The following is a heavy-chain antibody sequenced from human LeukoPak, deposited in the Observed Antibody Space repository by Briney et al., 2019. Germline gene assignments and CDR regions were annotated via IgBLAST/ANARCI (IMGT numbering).Heavy chain of an antibody. CDR3: ARQYSYYDSSGYYHFFDY. J-gene: IGHJ4*02. Sequence: ASVKVSCKASGYTFTSYYMHWVRQAPGQGLEWMGIINPSGGSTSYAQKFQGRVTMTRDMSTSTVYMELSSLRSEDTAVYYCARQYSYYDSSGYYHFFDYWGQGTLVTVSS. CDR1: GYTFTSYY. V-gene: IGHV1-46*01. CDR2: INPSGGST. D-gene: IGHD3-22*01.